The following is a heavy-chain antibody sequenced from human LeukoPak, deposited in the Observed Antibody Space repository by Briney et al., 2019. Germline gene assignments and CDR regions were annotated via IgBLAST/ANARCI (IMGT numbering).Heavy chain of an antibody. CDR3: ANEDGGIYH. CDR2: ISYDGSNK. V-gene: IGHV3-30*18. Sequence: GGSLRLSCAASGFTFSSYGMHWVRQAPGKGLEWVAVISYDGSNKYYADSVKGRFTISRDNSKNTLYLQMNSLRAEDTAVYYCANEDGGIYHWGQGTLVTVSS. J-gene: IGHJ4*02. D-gene: IGHD6-13*01. CDR1: GFTFSSYG.